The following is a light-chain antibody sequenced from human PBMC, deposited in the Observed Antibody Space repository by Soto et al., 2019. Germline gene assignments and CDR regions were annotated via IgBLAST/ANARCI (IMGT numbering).Light chain of an antibody. CDR2: QAS. V-gene: IGKV1-5*03. Sequence: DIQMTQSPSTLSASVGDRATITCRASQSISSWLAWYQQKPGKAPKLLIYQASSLESGVPSRFSGSVSGTECTLIISGLQHDDFVIYYWQQYNRYWTFGQGTKVDIK. CDR1: QSISSW. J-gene: IGKJ1*01. CDR3: QQYNRYWT.